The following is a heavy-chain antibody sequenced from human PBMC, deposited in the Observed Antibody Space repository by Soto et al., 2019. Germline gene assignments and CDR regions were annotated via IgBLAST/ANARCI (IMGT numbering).Heavy chain of an antibody. D-gene: IGHD2-21*02. Sequence: GESLKISCAASGFTFSDYNMSWIRQAPGKGLEWVSYISSSGSTIYYADSVKGRFTISRDNAKNSLYLQMNSLRAEDTAVYYCAREVGTVVTNWFDPWGQGALVTVSS. CDR2: ISSSGSTI. CDR3: AREVGTVVTNWFDP. J-gene: IGHJ5*02. V-gene: IGHV3-11*01. CDR1: GFTFSDYN.